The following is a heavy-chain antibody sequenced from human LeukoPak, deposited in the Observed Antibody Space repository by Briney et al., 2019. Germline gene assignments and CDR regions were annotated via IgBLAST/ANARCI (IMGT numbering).Heavy chain of an antibody. J-gene: IGHJ4*02. CDR1: GGSFSGYY. D-gene: IGHD3-22*01. CDR2: INHSGST. V-gene: IGHV4-34*01. Sequence: SETLSLTCVVYGGSFSGYYWSWIRQPPGKGLEWIGEINHSGSTNYNPSLKSRVTISVDTSKNQFSLKLSSVTAADTAVYYCARCGYYYDSSGYYYLLFDYWGQGTLVTVSS. CDR3: ARCGYYYDSSGYYYLLFDY.